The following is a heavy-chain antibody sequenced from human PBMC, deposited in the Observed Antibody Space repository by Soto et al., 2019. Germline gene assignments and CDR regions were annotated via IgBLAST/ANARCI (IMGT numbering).Heavy chain of an antibody. J-gene: IGHJ6*02. D-gene: IGHD3-22*01. V-gene: IGHV4-4*02. CDR1: GVSISSSKW. CDR2: VHHGGNT. Sequence: SETLSLTCAVSGVSISSSKWWSWVRQPPGRGLEWIGDVHHGGNTNYSPSLESRVSISIDKSKNFFSLKMWSVTAADTAVYFCARHRLNFDSGGDYHHGMDVWGQGTTVTVSS. CDR3: ARHRLNFDSGGDYHHGMDV.